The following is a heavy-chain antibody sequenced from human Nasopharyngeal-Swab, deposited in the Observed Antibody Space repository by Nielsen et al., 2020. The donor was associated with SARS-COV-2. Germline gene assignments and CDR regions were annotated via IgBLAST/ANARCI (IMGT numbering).Heavy chain of an antibody. J-gene: IGHJ3*02. Sequence: GESLKISCAASGFTVSSNYMSRVRQAPGKGLEWVAVISYDGSNKYYADSVKGRFTISRDNSKNTLYLQMNSLRAEDTAVYYCARSRSGSYFGAFDIWGQGTMVTVSS. CDR1: GFTVSSNY. CDR2: ISYDGSNK. V-gene: IGHV3-30-3*01. CDR3: ARSRSGSYFGAFDI. D-gene: IGHD3-10*01.